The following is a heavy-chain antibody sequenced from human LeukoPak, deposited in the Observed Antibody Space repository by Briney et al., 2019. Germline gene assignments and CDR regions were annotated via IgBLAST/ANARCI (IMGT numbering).Heavy chain of an antibody. D-gene: IGHD1-26*01. CDR1: GVTVSTNY. CDR3: ARAGSGSSPWDY. J-gene: IGHJ4*02. Sequence: GGSLRLSCAASGVTVSTNYMSWVRQAPGKGLEWVSGIYSGGSTYSADSVKGRFTISRDNSKNTVYLQMNSLRAEDTAVYYCARAGSGSSPWDYWGQGTLVTVSS. CDR2: IYSGGST. V-gene: IGHV3-53*01.